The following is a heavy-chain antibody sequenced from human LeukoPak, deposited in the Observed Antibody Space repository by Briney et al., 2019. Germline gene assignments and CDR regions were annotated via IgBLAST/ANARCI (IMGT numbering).Heavy chain of an antibody. J-gene: IGHJ4*02. CDR2: INPNSGGT. CDR3: ARSAQGHSYGN. CDR1: GYTFTGDY. D-gene: IGHD5-18*01. Sequence: ASVQGSCKASGYTFTGDYMHWVRQAPGQGLEWMGWINPNSGGTNYAQKFQGRVTMTRDTSISTAYMELSRLRSDDTAVYYCARSAQGHSYGNWGQGTLVTVSS. V-gene: IGHV1-2*02.